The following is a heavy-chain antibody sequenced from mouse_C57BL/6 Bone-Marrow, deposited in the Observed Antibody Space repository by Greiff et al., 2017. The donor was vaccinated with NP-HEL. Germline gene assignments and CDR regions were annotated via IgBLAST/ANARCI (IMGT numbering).Heavy chain of an antibody. CDR2: INYDGSST. V-gene: IGHV5-16*01. D-gene: IGHD1-1*01. Sequence: EVKLVESEGGLVQPGSSMNLSCTASGFTFSDYYMAWVRQVPEKGLEWVANINYDGSSTYYLDSLKSRFIISRDNAKNILYLQMSSLKSEDTATYYCARGAIYYYGYWYFDVWGTGTTVTVSS. CDR3: ARGAIYYYGYWYFDV. J-gene: IGHJ1*03. CDR1: GFTFSDYY.